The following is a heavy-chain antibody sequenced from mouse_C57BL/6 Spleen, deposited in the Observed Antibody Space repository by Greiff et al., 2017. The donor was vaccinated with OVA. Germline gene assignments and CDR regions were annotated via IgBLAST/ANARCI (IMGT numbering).Heavy chain of an antibody. Sequence: EVKLVESGPGLVKPSQSLSLTCSVTGYSITSGYYWNWIRQFPGNKLEWMGYISYDGSNNYNPSLKNRISITRDTSKNQFFLKLNSVTTEDTATYYCARDGYWVAYWGQGTLVTVSA. CDR2: ISYDGSN. V-gene: IGHV3-6*01. CDR1: GYSITSGYY. D-gene: IGHD2-2*01. J-gene: IGHJ3*01. CDR3: ARDGYWVAY.